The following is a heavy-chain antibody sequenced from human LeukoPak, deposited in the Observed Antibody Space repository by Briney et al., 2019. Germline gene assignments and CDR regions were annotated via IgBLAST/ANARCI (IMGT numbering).Heavy chain of an antibody. CDR1: GGSLSYYY. J-gene: IGHJ3*02. V-gene: IGHV4-34*01. CDR2: INHSGST. D-gene: IGHD3-22*01. Sequence: PSEILSLTCAVYGGSLSYYYWIWIRQPPGKGLEWIGEINHSGSTYYNPSLRSRVYISADTSNKQFSLKLTSATAADTAVYYCATHYYDSSGYLLPVAFHIGSQGTLVTVSS. CDR3: ATHYYDSSGYLLPVAFHI.